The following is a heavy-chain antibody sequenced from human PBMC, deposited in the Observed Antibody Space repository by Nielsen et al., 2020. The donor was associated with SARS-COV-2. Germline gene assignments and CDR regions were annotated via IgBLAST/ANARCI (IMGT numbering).Heavy chain of an antibody. V-gene: IGHV1-18*01. J-gene: IGHJ4*02. CDR3: ARDPGTSYYDSSGYFSDY. D-gene: IGHD3-22*01. Sequence: WVRQAPGQGLEWMGWITIYNGNTNYAQNLQGRVTMTTDTSTSTAYMEVRSLQSDDTAVYYCARDPGTSYYDSSGYFSDYWDQGTLVTVSS. CDR2: ITIYNGNT.